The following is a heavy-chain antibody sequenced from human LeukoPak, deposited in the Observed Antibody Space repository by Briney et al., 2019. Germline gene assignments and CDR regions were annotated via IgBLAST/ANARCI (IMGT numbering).Heavy chain of an antibody. J-gene: IGHJ3*02. D-gene: IGHD3-22*01. CDR1: GGTFSSYA. Sequence: ASVKVSCKASGGTFSSYAISWVRQAPGQGLEWMGRIIPVLPVANYAQNFHDRVTITADKSTSTAYKELSSLRSEDTAVYYCARDSAPYSYGSSGYYVYAFDMWGQGTMVTVSS. CDR3: ARDSAPYSYGSSGYYVYAFDM. V-gene: IGHV1-69*04. CDR2: IIPVLPVA.